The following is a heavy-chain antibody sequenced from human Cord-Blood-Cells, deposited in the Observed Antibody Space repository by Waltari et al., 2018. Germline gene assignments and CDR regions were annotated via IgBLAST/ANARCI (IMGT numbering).Heavy chain of an antibody. CDR3: ARGGRILEWLLFDY. CDR1: GGAASSYA. V-gene: IGHV1-69*06. Sequence: QVQLVQSGAEVKQAASPVKVSCKASGGAASSYAISWVVQAPGQGLEWMGGIIPIFGTANYAQKFQGRVTITADKSTSTAYMELSSLRSEDTAVYYCARGGRILEWLLFDYWGQGTLVTVSS. J-gene: IGHJ4*02. CDR2: IIPIFGTA. D-gene: IGHD3-3*01.